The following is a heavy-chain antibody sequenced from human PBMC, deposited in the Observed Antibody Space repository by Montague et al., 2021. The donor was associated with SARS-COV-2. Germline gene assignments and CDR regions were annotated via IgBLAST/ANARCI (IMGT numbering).Heavy chain of an antibody. J-gene: IGHJ6*02. V-gene: IGHV2-70*01. CDR1: GFSLSTSGMC. CDR2: IDWDDDK. D-gene: IGHD5-12*01. Sequence: PALVKPTQTLTLTCTFSGFSLSTSGMCVSWIRQPPGKALEWLALIDWDDDKYYSTSLKTRLTISEDTSKNQVVLTMTNMDPVDTATYYCARTQIVDIYYYYGMDVWGQGTTVTVSS. CDR3: ARTQIVDIYYYYGMDV.